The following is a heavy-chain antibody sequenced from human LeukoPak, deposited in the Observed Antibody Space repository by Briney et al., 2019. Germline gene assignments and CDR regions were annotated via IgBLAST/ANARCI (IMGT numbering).Heavy chain of an antibody. D-gene: IGHD3-22*01. V-gene: IGHV1-46*01. Sequence: ASVKVSCKASGYTFTSYYMHWVRQAPGQGLEWMGIINPSGGSTSYAQKFQGRVTMTRDTSASTAYMELSSLRSEDTAVYYCARVSYYYDSSGYSSFAFDYWGQGTLVTVSS. J-gene: IGHJ4*02. CDR3: ARVSYYYDSSGYSSFAFDY. CDR2: INPSGGST. CDR1: GYTFTSYY.